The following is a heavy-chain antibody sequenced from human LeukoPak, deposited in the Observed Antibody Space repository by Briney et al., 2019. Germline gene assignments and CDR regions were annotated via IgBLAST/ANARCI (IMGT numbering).Heavy chain of an antibody. J-gene: IGHJ4*02. V-gene: IGHV4-59*06. CDR3: ARGDYYGSGSYMRGYYFDY. CDR1: GGSISSYY. D-gene: IGHD3-10*01. CDR2: IYYSGST. Sequence: SETLSLTCTVSGGSISSYYWSWIRQPAGQGLEWIGYIYYSGSTYYNPSLKSRVTISVDTSKNQFSLKLSSVTAADTAVYCCARGDYYGSGSYMRGYYFDYWGQGTLVTVSS.